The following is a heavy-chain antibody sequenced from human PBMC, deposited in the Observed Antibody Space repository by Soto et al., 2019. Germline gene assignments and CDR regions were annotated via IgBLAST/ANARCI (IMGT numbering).Heavy chain of an antibody. CDR1: GFSLSTSGVG. CDR3: AHFYFDSSGYTSFDY. V-gene: IGHV2-5*01. CDR2: IYWNDDT. Sequence: QITLKESGPTLAKPTQTLTLTCTVSGFSLSTSGVGVGWIRQPPGKALEWLVIIYWNDDTRYSPSLRSRLTITKDTSKNQVVLRMTYMDPVDTATYYCAHFYFDSSGYTSFDYWGQGTLVTVSS. J-gene: IGHJ4*02. D-gene: IGHD3-22*01.